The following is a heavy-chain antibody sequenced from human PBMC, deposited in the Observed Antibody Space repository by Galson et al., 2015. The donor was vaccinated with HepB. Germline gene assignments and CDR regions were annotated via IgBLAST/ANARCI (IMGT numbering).Heavy chain of an antibody. D-gene: IGHD6-13*01. V-gene: IGHV3-23*01. CDR1: GFTFNNYT. J-gene: IGHJ4*02. Sequence: SLRLSCAASGFTFNNYTMTWVRQAPGKGLEWVSSISTSGDVTYYADSVKGRFTLSRDSSKHTLYLQMNNLRVEDTAVYFCAKGQSISLASAADYWGQGTLVTVSS. CDR2: ISTSGDVT. CDR3: AKGQSISLASAADY.